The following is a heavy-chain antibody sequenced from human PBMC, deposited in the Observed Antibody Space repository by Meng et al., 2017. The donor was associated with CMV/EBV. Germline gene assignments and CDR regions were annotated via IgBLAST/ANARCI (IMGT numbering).Heavy chain of an antibody. Sequence: GESLKISCAASGFTFSSYAMSWVRQAPGKGLEWVSSISSSSSYIYYADSVKGRFTISRDNAKNSLYLQMNSLRAEDTAVYYCARGPEDYYDSSGYYAPDYWGQGTLVTVSS. CDR3: ARGPEDYYDSSGYYAPDY. CDR2: ISSSSSYI. J-gene: IGHJ4*02. D-gene: IGHD3-22*01. V-gene: IGHV3-21*01. CDR1: GFTFSSYA.